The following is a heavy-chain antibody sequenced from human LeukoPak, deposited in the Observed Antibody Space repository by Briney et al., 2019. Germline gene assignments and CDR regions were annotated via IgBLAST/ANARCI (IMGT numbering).Heavy chain of an antibody. CDR2: IYWDDDK. D-gene: IGHD6-13*01. J-gene: IGHJ4*02. CDR1: GFSLSTSGVG. CDR3: ARRRAEAAGFDY. V-gene: IGHV2-5*02. Sequence: SGPTRVNPTQTLTLTCTFSGFSLSTSGVGVGWIRQPPGKALEWLALIYWDDDKRYSPSLKSRLTISKDTSKNQVVLTMTNMDPVDTATYYCARRRAEAAGFDYWGQGTLVTVSS.